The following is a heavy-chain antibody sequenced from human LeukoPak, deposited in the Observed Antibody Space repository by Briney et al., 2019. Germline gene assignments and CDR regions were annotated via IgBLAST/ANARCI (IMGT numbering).Heavy chain of an antibody. V-gene: IGHV3-21*01. CDR1: GFTFSSYS. J-gene: IGHJ4*02. D-gene: IGHD2-2*01. Sequence: PGGSLRLSCAASGFTFSSYSMNWVRQAPGKGLEWVSSISSSSSYIYYADSVKGRFTISRDNAKNSLYLQMNSLRAEDTAVYYCARDDPLLPAARVLPDYWGQGTLVTVSS. CDR2: ISSSSSYI. CDR3: ARDDPLLPAARVLPDY.